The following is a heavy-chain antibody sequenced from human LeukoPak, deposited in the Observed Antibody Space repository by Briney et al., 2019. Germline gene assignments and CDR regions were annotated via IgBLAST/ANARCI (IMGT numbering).Heavy chain of an antibody. Sequence: GGSLRLSCAASGFTFDDYGMSWVRHAPGKGLEWVSGINWNGGSTGYADSVKGRFTISRDNAKNSLYLQMNSLRAEDTALYHCARGSGSSSWYAAFDYWGQGTLVTVSS. CDR2: INWNGGST. CDR3: ARGSGSSSWYAAFDY. V-gene: IGHV3-20*01. J-gene: IGHJ4*02. D-gene: IGHD6-13*01. CDR1: GFTFDDYG.